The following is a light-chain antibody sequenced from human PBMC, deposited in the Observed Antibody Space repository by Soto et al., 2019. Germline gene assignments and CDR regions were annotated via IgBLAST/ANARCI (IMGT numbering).Light chain of an antibody. V-gene: IGLV2-14*01. Sequence: QSVLTQPASVSGSAGQSITISCSGTMRDVGAYNLVSWYQQHPGTAPKLIIYEVRNRPSGISSRFSGSRSGNTASLTISGLQSGDGGDYYSSAYTARSTLVFGGGTKLPAL. CDR1: MRDVGAYNL. J-gene: IGLJ3*02. CDR3: SAYTARSTLV. CDR2: EVR.